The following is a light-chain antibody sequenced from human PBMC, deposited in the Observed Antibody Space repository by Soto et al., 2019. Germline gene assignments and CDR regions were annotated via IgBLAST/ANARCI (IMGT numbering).Light chain of an antibody. Sequence: EIVLTQSPSNMYLSPGERATLSCRASQNIGNFLAWYQHKPGQAPRLLIYDASKRATGIPARFSGSGSGTDFTLTISSLEPADCAVYYCQQRTTWPPLFAFGPGTRVDIK. V-gene: IGKV3-11*01. CDR1: QNIGNF. J-gene: IGKJ3*01. CDR2: DAS. CDR3: QQRTTWPPLFA.